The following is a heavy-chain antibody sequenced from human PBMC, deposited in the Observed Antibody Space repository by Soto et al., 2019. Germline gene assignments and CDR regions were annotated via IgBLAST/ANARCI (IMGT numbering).Heavy chain of an antibody. D-gene: IGHD6-6*01. Sequence: EVQLVASGGGLVQPGRSLRLYCAVSGFTFDDYAMHWVRQAPGKGLEWVSAIDWNSATTDYADSVKGRFTISRDNDKNSLYLQMNGLRAEDTALYYCARDVSPRPRYMDVWGKGTTVTVSS. CDR1: GFTFDDYA. J-gene: IGHJ6*03. CDR3: ARDVSPRPRYMDV. CDR2: IDWNSATT. V-gene: IGHV3-9*01.